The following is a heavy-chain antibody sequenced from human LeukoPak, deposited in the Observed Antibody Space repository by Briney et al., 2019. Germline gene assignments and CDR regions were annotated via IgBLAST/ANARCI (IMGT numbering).Heavy chain of an antibody. Sequence: GGSLRLSCAASGFSFRSYAMSWVRQAPGKGLEWVSSFTNSGYNKYYADYVRGRFTIYRDISKNTMDLQMNSAGAKATADFSCAKLLVEWHGRGILDYWGQGPVVTVSS. V-gene: IGHV3-23*01. CDR1: GFSFRSYA. D-gene: IGHD3-10*02. CDR2: FTNSGYNK. J-gene: IGHJ4*02. CDR3: AKLLVEWHGRGILDY.